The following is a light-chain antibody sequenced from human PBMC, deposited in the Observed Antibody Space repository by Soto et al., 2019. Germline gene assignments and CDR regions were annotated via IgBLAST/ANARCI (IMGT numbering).Light chain of an antibody. Sequence: EIVRTQSPAALSVSTGERATLSCRASQSVSSDLAWYQQKAGQTPRLLIYGASTRATGIPARFSGSGSGTEFTLTISSLQSDDFATYYCQQRSNWPPITFGQG. J-gene: IGKJ5*01. CDR3: QQRSNWPPIT. CDR1: QSVSSD. V-gene: IGKV3-15*01. CDR2: GAS.